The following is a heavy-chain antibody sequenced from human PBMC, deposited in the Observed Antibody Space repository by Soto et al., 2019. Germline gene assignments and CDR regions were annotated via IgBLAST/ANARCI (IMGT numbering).Heavy chain of an antibody. J-gene: IGHJ4*02. Sequence: ASVKVSCKASGYTFTSYAMHWVRQAPGQRLEWMGWINAGNGNTKYSQKFQGRVTITRDTSASTAYMELSSLRSEDTAVYYCARPEDTNGVISAKGQWGGGTLVTVAS. V-gene: IGHV1-3*01. D-gene: IGHD2-8*01. CDR2: INAGNGNT. CDR3: ARPEDTNGVISAKGQ. CDR1: GYTFTSYA.